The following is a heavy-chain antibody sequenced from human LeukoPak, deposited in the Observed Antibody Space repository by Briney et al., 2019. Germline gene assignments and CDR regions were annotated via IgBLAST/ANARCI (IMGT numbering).Heavy chain of an antibody. CDR1: GFTFTDHY. CDR2: IGPHSTFT. V-gene: IGHV1-2*02. D-gene: IGHD2/OR15-2a*01. J-gene: IGHJ4*02. Sequence: ASVKASCKSSGFTFTDHYIHWVRQGPGQGLEWMGYIGPHSTFTSSPQEFQGRVTMTRDASMGTAYMELTRLTSDDTAVYYCVREGEGPLSKDFDYWGQGTLVTVSS. CDR3: VREGEGPLSKDFDY.